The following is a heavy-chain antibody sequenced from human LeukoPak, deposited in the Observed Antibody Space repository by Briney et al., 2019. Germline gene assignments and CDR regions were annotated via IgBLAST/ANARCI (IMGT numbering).Heavy chain of an antibody. V-gene: IGHV4-61*02. CDR3: ARDAPIDYGGNSNWFDP. CDR2: IYTSGST. D-gene: IGHD4-23*01. Sequence: SETLSLTCTVSGGSISSDNYYWSWIRQPAGKGLEWIGRIYTSGSTNYNPSLKSRVTMSVDTSKNQFSLKLSSVTAADTAVYYCARDAPIDYGGNSNWFDPWGQGTLVTVSS. CDR1: GGSISSDNYY. J-gene: IGHJ5*02.